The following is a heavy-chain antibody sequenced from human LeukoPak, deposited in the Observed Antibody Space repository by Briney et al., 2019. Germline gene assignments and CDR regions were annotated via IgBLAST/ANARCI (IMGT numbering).Heavy chain of an antibody. CDR2: IYPGDSDT. CDR3: ARLSGDHGHDYSWFDP. CDR1: GYSFTSYW. Sequence: GESLKISCKGSGYSFTSYWIGWVRQMPGKGLEWMGIIYPGDSDTRYSPSFQGQVTISADKSISTTYLQWSSLKASDTAMYYCARLSGDHGHDYSWFDPWGQGTLVTVSS. J-gene: IGHJ5*02. V-gene: IGHV5-51*01. D-gene: IGHD2-21*02.